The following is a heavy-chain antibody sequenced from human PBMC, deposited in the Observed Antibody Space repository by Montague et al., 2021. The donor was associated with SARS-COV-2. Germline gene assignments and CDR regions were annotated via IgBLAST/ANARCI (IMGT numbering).Heavy chain of an antibody. V-gene: IGHV4-61*01. D-gene: IGHD3-3*01. CDR2: IYYSGST. J-gene: IGHJ6*02. Sequence: SETLSLTCTVSGGSVSSGSYYWSWIRQPPGKGLEWIGYIYYSGSTNYNPSLKSRVTISVDTSKNQFSLKLSSVTAADTAVYYCARDPWRITIFGVVTRYGMAVWGQGTPVTVSS. CDR1: GGSVSSGSYY. CDR3: ARDPWRITIFGVVTRYGMAV.